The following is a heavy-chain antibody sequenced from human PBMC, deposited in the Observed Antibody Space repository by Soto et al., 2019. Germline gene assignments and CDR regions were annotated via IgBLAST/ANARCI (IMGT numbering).Heavy chain of an antibody. V-gene: IGHV1-69*13. D-gene: IGHD2-8*01. CDR3: ASWGAIVLMVYAIPIGGMDV. Sequence: SVKVYFKASGGPFSSYAISWVRQAPGQGLEWMGGIIPIFGTANYAQKFHGRVTITADESTSTAYMELSSLRSEDTAVYYCASWGAIVLMVYAIPIGGMDVWGQGTTVTVSS. J-gene: IGHJ6*02. CDR1: GGPFSSYA. CDR2: IIPIFGTA.